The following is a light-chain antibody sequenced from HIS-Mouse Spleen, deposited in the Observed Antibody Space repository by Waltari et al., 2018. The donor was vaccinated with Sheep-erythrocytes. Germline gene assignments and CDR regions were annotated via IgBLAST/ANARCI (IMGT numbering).Light chain of an antibody. CDR3: QAWDSSTAV. CDR1: NWGDKY. J-gene: IGLJ2*01. CDR2: QDS. Sequence: SYELTQPPSVSVSPGQTASFTCSGDNWGDKYACWYQQKPGQSPVLVIYQDSKRPSGIPERFSGSNSGNTATLTISGTQAMDEADYYCQAWDSSTAVFGGGTKLTVL. V-gene: IGLV3-1*01.